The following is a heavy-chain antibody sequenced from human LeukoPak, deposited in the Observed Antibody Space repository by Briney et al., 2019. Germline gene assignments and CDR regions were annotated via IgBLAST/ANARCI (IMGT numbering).Heavy chain of an antibody. CDR2: IYYSGST. Sequence: PSQTLSLTCTVSGGSISSGGYYWSWIRQHPGKGLEWIGYIYYSGSTYYNPSLKSRVTISVDTSKNQFSLKLSSVTAADTAVYYCARGDYYDSSGYYYDLGFLGGASDYWGQGTLVTVSS. CDR1: GGSISSGGYY. J-gene: IGHJ4*02. CDR3: ARGDYYDSSGYYYDLGFLGGASDY. V-gene: IGHV4-31*03. D-gene: IGHD3-22*01.